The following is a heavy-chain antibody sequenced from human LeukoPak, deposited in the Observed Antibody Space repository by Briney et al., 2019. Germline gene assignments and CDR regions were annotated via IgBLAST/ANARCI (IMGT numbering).Heavy chain of an antibody. CDR2: IIPLFGTA. CDR1: GGTFTSYA. J-gene: IGHJ6*03. V-gene: IGHV1-69*13. Sequence: GASVKVSCKASGGTFTSYAISWVRQAPGQGLEWMGGIIPLFGTANYAQKFQGRVTITADESTSKAYMELSSLRSEDTAVYYCARGQINYYGSGSYCNYYYMDVWGKGTTVTVSS. D-gene: IGHD3-10*01. CDR3: ARGQINYYGSGSYCNYYYMDV.